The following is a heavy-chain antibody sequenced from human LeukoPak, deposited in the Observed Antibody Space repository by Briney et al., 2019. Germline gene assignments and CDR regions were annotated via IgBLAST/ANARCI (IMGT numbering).Heavy chain of an antibody. J-gene: IGHJ6*02. CDR2: IIPILGIA. CDR3: ARDAGGAAAGTLDV. Sequence: GASVKVSCEASGGTFSSYAISWVRQAPGQGLEWMRRIIPILGIANYAQKFQGRVTITADKSTSTAYMELSSLRSEDTAVYYCARDAGGAAAGTLDVWGQGTTVTVSS. D-gene: IGHD6-13*01. V-gene: IGHV1-69*04. CDR1: GGTFSSYA.